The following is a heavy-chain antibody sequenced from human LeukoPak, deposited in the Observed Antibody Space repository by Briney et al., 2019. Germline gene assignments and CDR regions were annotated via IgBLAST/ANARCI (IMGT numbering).Heavy chain of an antibody. Sequence: GASVKVSCKASGYTFTSYGISWVRQAPGQGLERMGWISAYNGNTNYAQKLQGRVTMTTDTSTSTAYMELRSLRSDDTAVYYCARRTGYYTPTSNFDYWGQGTLVTVSS. CDR2: ISAYNGNT. D-gene: IGHD3/OR15-3a*01. CDR3: ARRTGYYTPTSNFDY. CDR1: GYTFTSYG. V-gene: IGHV1-18*04. J-gene: IGHJ4*02.